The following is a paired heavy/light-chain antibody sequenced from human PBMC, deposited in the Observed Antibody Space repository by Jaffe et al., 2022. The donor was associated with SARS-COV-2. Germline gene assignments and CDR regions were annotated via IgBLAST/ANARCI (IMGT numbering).Light chain of an antibody. CDR1: SSDVGANDY. CDR3: SSYTIFSVL. V-gene: IGLV2-14*01. CDR2: DVN. Sequence: QSALTQPASVSGSPGQTITISCAGTSSDVGANDYVSWYQQQPGKAPKLIIYDVNDRPSGVSNRFSGSKSGNTASLTIYGLQAEDEAEYYCSSYTIFSVLFGGGTKLSVL. J-gene: IGLJ2*01.
Heavy chain of an antibody. J-gene: IGHJ4*02. V-gene: IGHV5-51*01. CDR1: GYTFDNYW. D-gene: IGHD1-7*01. CDR2: IYPGDSQT. Sequence: VQLVQSGTEVKEPGESLKISCKASGYTFDNYWIAWVRQMPGKGLEWMGIIYPGDSQTRYSPSFQGQVTISVDKSISIVYLQWSGLKASDTATYYCARQWLPGGNWDYGRYYFDYWGQGTLVPVSS. CDR3: ARQWLPGGNWDYGRYYFDY.